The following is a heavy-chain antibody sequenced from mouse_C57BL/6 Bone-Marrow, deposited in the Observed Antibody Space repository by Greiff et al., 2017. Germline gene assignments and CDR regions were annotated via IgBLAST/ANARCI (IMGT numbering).Heavy chain of an antibody. V-gene: IGHV1-15*01. D-gene: IGHD1-1*01. CDR3: TRPTVNYFDY. Sequence: VQLQQSGAELVRPGASVTLSCKASGYTFTDYEMHWVKQTPVHGLEWIGAIDPETGGTAYNQKFKGKAILTADKSSSTAYMELRSLTSEDSAVYYCTRPTVNYFDYWGQGTTLTVSS. CDR2: IDPETGGT. CDR1: GYTFTDYE. J-gene: IGHJ2*01.